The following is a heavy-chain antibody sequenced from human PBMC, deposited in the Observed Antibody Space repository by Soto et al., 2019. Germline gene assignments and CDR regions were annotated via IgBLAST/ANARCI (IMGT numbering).Heavy chain of an antibody. V-gene: IGHV4-30-4*01. J-gene: IGHJ4*02. CDR1: GGSISSGDYY. CDR2: IYYSGST. CDR3: AREGGGGSEC. D-gene: IGHD2-15*01. Sequence: PSETLSLTCTVSGGSISSGDYYWSWIRQPPGKGLEWIGYIYYSGSTYYNPSLKSRVTISVDTSKNQFPLKLRPVTAADTPVHYCAREGGGGSECGGQGTLVTVAS.